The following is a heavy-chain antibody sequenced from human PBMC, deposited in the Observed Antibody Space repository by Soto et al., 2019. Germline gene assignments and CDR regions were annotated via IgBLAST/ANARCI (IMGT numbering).Heavy chain of an antibody. CDR3: ARRGRFLEWLTSPGDYGMDV. CDR1: GYSFTSYW. J-gene: IGHJ6*02. CDR2: IYPGDSDT. D-gene: IGHD3-3*01. Sequence: EVQLVQSGAEVKKPGESLKISCKGSGYSFTSYWIGWVRQMPGKGLEWMGIIYPGDSDTRYSPSFQGQVTISADKSISTAYLQWSSLKASDTAMYYCARRGRFLEWLTSPGDYGMDVWGQGTTVTVSS. V-gene: IGHV5-51*01.